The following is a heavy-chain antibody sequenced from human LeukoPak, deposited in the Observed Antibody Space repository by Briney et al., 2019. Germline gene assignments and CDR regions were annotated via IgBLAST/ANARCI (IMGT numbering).Heavy chain of an antibody. CDR2: IIPIFGIA. V-gene: IGHV1-69*04. J-gene: IGHJ6*02. CDR3: ARDRLVAGTYYYYGMDV. D-gene: IGHD6-19*01. CDR1: GGTFSSYA. Sequence: SVKVSCKASGGTFSSYAISWVRQAPGQGREWMGRIIPIFGIANYAQKFQGRVTITADKSTSTAYMELSSLRSEDTAVYYCARDRLVAGTYYYYGMDVWAKGPRSPSP.